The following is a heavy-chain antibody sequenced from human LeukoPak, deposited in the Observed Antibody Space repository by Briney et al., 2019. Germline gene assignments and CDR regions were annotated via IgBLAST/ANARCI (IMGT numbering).Heavy chain of an antibody. CDR2: ISYDGSNK. Sequence: GGSLRLSCAASGFTFSTYGMHWVRQAPGKGLEWVAVISYDGSNKHYADSVKGRFTISRDNSKNTLYLQMNSLRAEDTAVYYCATEASSRGSYPAFPDYWGQGTLVTVSS. CDR3: ATEASSRGSYPAFPDY. CDR1: GFTFSTYG. V-gene: IGHV3-30*03. J-gene: IGHJ4*02. D-gene: IGHD6-6*01.